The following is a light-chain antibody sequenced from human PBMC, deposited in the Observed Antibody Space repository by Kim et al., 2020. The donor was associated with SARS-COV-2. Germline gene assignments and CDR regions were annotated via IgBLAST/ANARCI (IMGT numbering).Light chain of an antibody. CDR3: GTWDSSLGGVV. CDR1: GSNIGNNF. V-gene: IGLV1-51*01. Sequence: QSVLTPPPSVSAAPGQKVTISCSGSGSNIGNNFVSWYQQLPGTAPKLLIYDNNKRPSGIPDRFSGSRSGTSATLGITGLQTGDEADYHCGTWDSSLGGVVFGGGTKLTVL. CDR2: DNN. J-gene: IGLJ2*01.